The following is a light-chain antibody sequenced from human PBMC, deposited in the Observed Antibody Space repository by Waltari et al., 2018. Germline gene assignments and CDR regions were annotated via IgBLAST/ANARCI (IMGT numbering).Light chain of an antibody. Sequence: ETLMTQSPATLSVSPGERVTLSCRASQSVTTHLAWYQQKPGQAPRLLIYSAPTRATGVPARCGGSGAGTEFTLTINALQSEDFSVYYCHQYNNWPPNTFGQGTLLEIK. V-gene: IGKV3-15*01. CDR1: QSVTTH. J-gene: IGKJ2*01. CDR2: SAP. CDR3: HQYNNWPPNT.